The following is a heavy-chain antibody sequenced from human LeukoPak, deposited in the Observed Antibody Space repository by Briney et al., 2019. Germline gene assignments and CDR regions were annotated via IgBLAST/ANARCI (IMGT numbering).Heavy chain of an antibody. CDR3: ARENYDFWSGYYRDDAFDI. CDR1: GFTFSSYW. V-gene: IGHV3-30-3*01. J-gene: IGHJ3*02. D-gene: IGHD3-3*01. CDR2: ISYDGSNK. Sequence: GGSLRLSCAASGFTFSSYWMNWARQAPGKGLEWVAVISYDGSNKYYADSVKGRFTISRDNSKNTLYLQMNSLRDEDTAVYYCARENYDFWSGYYRDDAFDIWGQGTMVTVSS.